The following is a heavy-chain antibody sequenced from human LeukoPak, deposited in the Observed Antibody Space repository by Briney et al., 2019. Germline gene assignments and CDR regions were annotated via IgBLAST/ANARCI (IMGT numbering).Heavy chain of an antibody. J-gene: IGHJ5*01. CDR1: GFTFSSYA. V-gene: IGHV3-7*04. CDR2: INQDGSEK. CDR3: ARDREGSSWYDF. D-gene: IGHD6-13*01. Sequence: GGSLRLSCAASGFTFSSYAMSWVRQAPGKGLEWVAHINQDGSEKYYVDSVQGRFTISRDNTNNSLYLQMNSLRADDTAVCFCARDREGSSWYDFWGQGTLVTVSS.